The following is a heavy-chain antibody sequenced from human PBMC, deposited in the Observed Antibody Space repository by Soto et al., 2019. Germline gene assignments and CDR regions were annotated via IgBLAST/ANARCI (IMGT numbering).Heavy chain of an antibody. CDR2: IWYDGSNK. CDR3: AREMEGYSGIFDY. D-gene: IGHD6-13*01. V-gene: IGHV3-33*01. Sequence: GGSLRLSCAASGFTFSSYGMHWVRQAPGKGLEWVAVIWYDGSNKYYADSVKGRFTISRDNSKNTLYLQMNSLRAEDTAVYYCAREMEGYSGIFDYWGQGTLVTVSS. CDR1: GFTFSSYG. J-gene: IGHJ4*02.